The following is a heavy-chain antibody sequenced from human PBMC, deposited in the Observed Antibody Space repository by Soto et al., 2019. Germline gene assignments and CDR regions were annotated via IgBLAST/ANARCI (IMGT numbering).Heavy chain of an antibody. V-gene: IGHV4-30-2*01. CDR3: ARSREFDY. CDR1: GGSLSGATYS. Sequence: QVQLRESGSGLVKPLETLSLTCGVSGGSLSGATYSWNWIRQPPGKGLEWIGYIFPSGTTYYNPSLKSRVTISIDVSKNHFSLSLRSFTAADTAVYYCARSREFDYWSQGTLVSVSS. J-gene: IGHJ4*02. CDR2: IFPSGTT.